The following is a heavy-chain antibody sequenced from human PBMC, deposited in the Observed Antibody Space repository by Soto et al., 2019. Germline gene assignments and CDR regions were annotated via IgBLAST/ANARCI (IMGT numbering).Heavy chain of an antibody. CDR1: GYTFSDYY. CDR3: VRDAPSHQSIFDL. Sequence: GASVKVSCKASGYTFSDYYLHWVRQAPEQGLEWMGWINLNDGGTNSPRKFQGRLTMTRDKSITTVYMELSRLRSDDTAVYFCVRDAPSHQSIFDLWGPGTLVTVSS. D-gene: IGHD2-2*01. V-gene: IGHV1-2*02. CDR2: INLNDGGT. J-gene: IGHJ4*02.